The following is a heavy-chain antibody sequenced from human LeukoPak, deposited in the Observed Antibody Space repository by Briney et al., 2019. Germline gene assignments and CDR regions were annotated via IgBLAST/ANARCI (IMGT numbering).Heavy chain of an antibody. CDR2: ISYDGSNK. V-gene: IGHV3-30*03. CDR3: TRVGYIDEGIDY. Sequence: PGGSLRLSCAASGFTFSSYGMHWVRQAPGKGLEWVAVISYDGSNKYYADSVKGRFPISRDNAKNSLYLQMNSLRAEDTAIYYCTRVGYIDEGIDYWGQGTLVTVSS. CDR1: GFTFSSYG. D-gene: IGHD5-24*01. J-gene: IGHJ4*02.